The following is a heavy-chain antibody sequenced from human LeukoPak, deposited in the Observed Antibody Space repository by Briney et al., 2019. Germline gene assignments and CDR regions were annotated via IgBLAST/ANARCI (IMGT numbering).Heavy chain of an antibody. V-gene: IGHV4-39*07. CDR2: IYYGGST. D-gene: IGHD2-2*01. J-gene: IGHJ6*02. CDR1: CGSISSSSYY. Sequence: SETLSLTCTVSCGSISSSSYYWGWIRQPPGKGLEWFGSIYYGGSTYYNPSLKSRVTISVDTSKNQFSLKVSSVTAADTAVYYCARDTGHQLSRRNYYAMDVWGQGTTVTVSS. CDR3: ARDTGHQLSRRNYYAMDV.